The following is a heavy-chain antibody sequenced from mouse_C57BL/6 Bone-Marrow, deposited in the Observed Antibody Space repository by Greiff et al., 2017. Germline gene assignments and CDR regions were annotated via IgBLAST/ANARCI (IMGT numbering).Heavy chain of an antibody. V-gene: IGHV5-4*03. CDR3: APYYGNYEAY. D-gene: IGHD2-10*01. CDR1: GFTFSSYA. J-gene: IGHJ3*01. Sequence: EVKVVESGGGLVKPGGSLKLSCAASGFTFSSYAMSWVRQTPEKRLEWVATISDGGSYTYYPDNVKGRFTISRDNAKNNLYLQMSHLKSEDTAMYYCAPYYGNYEAYWGQGTLVTVSA. CDR2: ISDGGSYT.